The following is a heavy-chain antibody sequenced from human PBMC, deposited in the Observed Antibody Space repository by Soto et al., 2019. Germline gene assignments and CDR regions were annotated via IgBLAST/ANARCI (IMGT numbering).Heavy chain of an antibody. J-gene: IGHJ6*03. D-gene: IGHD3-10*01. CDR1: EFTFSSHA. CDR3: AKDGSSVTYYHYMDV. V-gene: IGHV3-23*01. CDR2: INAGGDAT. Sequence: GGSLKLSCAASEFTFSSHAMPWARQAPGEGLEWVSTINAGGDATWYADSVKGRFTISRDNSKDTVSLQMDSLRVEDTALYYCAKDGSSVTYYHYMDVWAKGTTVTVSS.